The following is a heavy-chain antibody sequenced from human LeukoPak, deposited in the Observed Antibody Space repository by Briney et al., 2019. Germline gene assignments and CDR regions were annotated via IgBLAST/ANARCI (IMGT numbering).Heavy chain of an antibody. Sequence: SQTLSLTCTVSGGSISSGDYYWSWIRQPPGKGLEWIGYIYYSGSTYYNPSLKSRVTISVDTSKNQFSLKLSSVTAADTAVYYCARVYNWNGRVDAFDIWGQGTMVTVSS. CDR2: IYYSGST. D-gene: IGHD1-20*01. J-gene: IGHJ3*02. CDR1: GGSISSGDYY. V-gene: IGHV4-30-4*08. CDR3: ARVYNWNGRVDAFDI.